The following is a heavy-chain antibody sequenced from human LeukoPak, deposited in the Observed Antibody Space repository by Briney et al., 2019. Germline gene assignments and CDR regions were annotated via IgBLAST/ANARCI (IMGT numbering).Heavy chain of an antibody. CDR1: GGSISSSSYY. Sequence: SETLSLTCTVSGGSISSSSYYWGWIRQPPGKGLEWIGSIYYSGSTYYNPSLKSRVTISVDTSKNQFSLKLSSVTAADTAVYYCARSNWNDPYDYWGQGTLVIVSS. J-gene: IGHJ4*02. D-gene: IGHD1-1*01. V-gene: IGHV4-39*01. CDR3: ARSNWNDPYDY. CDR2: IYYSGST.